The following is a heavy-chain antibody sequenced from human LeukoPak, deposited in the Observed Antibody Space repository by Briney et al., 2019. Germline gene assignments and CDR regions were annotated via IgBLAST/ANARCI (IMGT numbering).Heavy chain of an antibody. CDR1: GFTFSNYA. CDR2: ISASGGNT. CDR3: AKEYGDYGPDWFDP. J-gene: IGHJ5*02. V-gene: IGHV3-23*01. D-gene: IGHD4-17*01. Sequence: GASLRLSCVASGFTFSNYAMNWVRQAPGKGLEWVSGISASGGNTYYADSVKDRFTISRDNSKNTLYLQMHSLRAEDTAVYYCAKEYGDYGPDWFDPWGQGNLVTVSS.